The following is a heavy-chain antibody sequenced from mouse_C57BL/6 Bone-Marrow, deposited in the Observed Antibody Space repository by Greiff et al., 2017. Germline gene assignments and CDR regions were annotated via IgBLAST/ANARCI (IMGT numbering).Heavy chain of an antibody. CDR2: INPGDGGT. Sequence: VQLQQSGAELVKPGASVKMSCKASGYTFSSYCMHWVKQSPGKSLEWIGQINPGDGGTSYNEKFKGKATLTVNKSSSTAYMQLRSLTSEDSAVYCCARECMDYWGQGASVTVSS. J-gene: IGHJ4*01. CDR3: ARECMDY. V-gene: IGHV1-80*01. CDR1: GYTFSSYC.